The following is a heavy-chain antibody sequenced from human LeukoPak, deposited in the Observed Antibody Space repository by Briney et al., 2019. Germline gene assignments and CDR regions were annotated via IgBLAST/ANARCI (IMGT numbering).Heavy chain of an antibody. CDR3: ARDPHDSSGNLFDP. J-gene: IGHJ5*02. V-gene: IGHV3-30*03. D-gene: IGHD3-22*01. Sequence: GGSLRLSCAASGFTFSSYGIHWIRQAPGKGLEWVAVISYLGDDQFYAESVKGRFTISRDNSKNSLNLQMNSLRAEDTAVYYCARDPHDSSGNLFDPWGQGTLVTVSS. CDR1: GFTFSSYG. CDR2: ISYLGDDQ.